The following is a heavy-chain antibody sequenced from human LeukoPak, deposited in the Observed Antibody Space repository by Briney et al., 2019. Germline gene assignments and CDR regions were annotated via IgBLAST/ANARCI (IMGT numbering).Heavy chain of an antibody. V-gene: IGHV1-46*01. D-gene: IGHD3-10*01. CDR1: GYTFTSYY. CDR2: INPSGGSP. J-gene: IGHJ5*02. Sequence: GASVKVSCKASGYTFTSYYMHWVRQAPGQGLEWVGIINPSGGSPTYAQKFQGRLTMTRETSTNTVYMELSSLRSEDTAVYYCARGLGSESYYGSWGQGTLVTVSS. CDR3: ARGLGSESYYGS.